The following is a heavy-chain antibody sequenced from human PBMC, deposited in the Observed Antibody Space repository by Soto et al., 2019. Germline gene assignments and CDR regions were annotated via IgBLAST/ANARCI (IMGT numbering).Heavy chain of an antibody. J-gene: IGHJ4*02. CDR1: GGSFSGYY. D-gene: IGHD6-6*01. Sequence: PSETLSLTCAVYGGSFSGYYWSWIRQPPGKGLEWIGEINHSGSTNYNPSLKSRVTISVDTSKNQFSLKLSSVTAADTAVYYCVSSAGYYFDYWGQGTLVTVSS. CDR3: VSSAGYYFDY. V-gene: IGHV4-34*01. CDR2: INHSGST.